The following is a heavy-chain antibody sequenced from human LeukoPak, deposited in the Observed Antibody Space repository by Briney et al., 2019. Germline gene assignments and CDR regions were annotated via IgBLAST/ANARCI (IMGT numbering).Heavy chain of an antibody. D-gene: IGHD3-22*01. J-gene: IGHJ3*02. Sequence: SETLSLTCAVYGGSFSGYYWSWIRQPPGKGLEWIGSIYYSGSSYYNPSLKSRVTISVDTSKNQFSLKLSSVTAADTAVYYCARITHYYDSSGYYLGGAFDIWGQGTMVTVSS. CDR1: GGSFSGYY. CDR2: IYYSGSS. V-gene: IGHV4-34*01. CDR3: ARITHYYDSSGYYLGGAFDI.